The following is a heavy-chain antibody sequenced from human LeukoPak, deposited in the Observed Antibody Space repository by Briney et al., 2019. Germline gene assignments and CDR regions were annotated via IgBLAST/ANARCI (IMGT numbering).Heavy chain of an antibody. V-gene: IGHV1-18*01. CDR2: ISAYNGNT. CDR1: GYTFTSYG. CDR3: ARDFAPGADYYGMDV. J-gene: IGHJ6*02. D-gene: IGHD3-10*01. Sequence: ASVKVSCKASGYTFTSYGISWVRQAPGQGLEWMGWISAYNGNTNYAQKLQGRVTMTTDTSTSTAYMELRSLRSDDTAVYYCARDFAPGADYYGMDVWGQGTTVTVSS.